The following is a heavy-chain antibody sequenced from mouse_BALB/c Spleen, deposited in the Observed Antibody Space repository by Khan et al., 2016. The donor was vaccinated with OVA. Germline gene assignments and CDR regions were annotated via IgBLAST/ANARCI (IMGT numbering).Heavy chain of an antibody. CDR1: GFNIKDTY. D-gene: IGHD2-2*01. CDR3: ARWLRLLAMDY. Sequence: VQLQQSGAELVKPGASVKLSCTASGFNIKDTYMHWVKQRPEQGLEWIGRIDPANGNTKYDPKFQGKATITADTSSNTAYLQLSSLTSEDTAVYYCARWLRLLAMDYWGQGPSVTVSS. CDR2: IDPANGNT. J-gene: IGHJ4*01. V-gene: IGHV14-3*02.